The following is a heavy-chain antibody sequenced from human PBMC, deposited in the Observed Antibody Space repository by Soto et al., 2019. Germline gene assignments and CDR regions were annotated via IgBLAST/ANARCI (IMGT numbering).Heavy chain of an antibody. CDR3: TSDPERAIFGVLNRFDP. V-gene: IGHV3-15*07. J-gene: IGHJ5*02. CDR1: GFTFSNAW. Sequence: PGGSLRLSCAASGFTFSNAWMNWVRQAPGKGLEWVGRVKSKTDGGTTDYAAPVKGRFTISRDDSKNTLYLQMNSLKTEDTAVYYCTSDPERAIFGVLNRFDPWGQGTLVTAPQ. CDR2: VKSKTDGGTT. D-gene: IGHD3-3*01.